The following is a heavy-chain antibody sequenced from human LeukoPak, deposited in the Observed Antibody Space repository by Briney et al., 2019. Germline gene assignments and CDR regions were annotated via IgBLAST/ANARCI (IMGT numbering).Heavy chain of an antibody. D-gene: IGHD6-13*01. J-gene: IGHJ4*02. V-gene: IGHV3-66*01. CDR1: GFTVSNNY. Sequence: GGSLRLSCAASGFTVSNNYMSWVLQAPGKGLEWVSVIYSGDNTFYADSVKGRFTISRDNSKNTLYLQMNSLRVEDTAVYYCARDQGAAAGNWGQGTLVTVSS. CDR2: IYSGDNT. CDR3: ARDQGAAAGN.